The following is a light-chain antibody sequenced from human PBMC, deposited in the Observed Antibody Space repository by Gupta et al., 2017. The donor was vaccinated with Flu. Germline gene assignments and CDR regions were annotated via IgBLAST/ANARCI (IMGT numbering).Light chain of an antibody. V-gene: IGKV4-1*01. CDR3: QQDDSRPLT. CDR2: WAS. J-gene: IGKJ4*01. Sequence: DIVMTQSPDSLAVSLGERATINCKSSQSVLYSSNNKNYLAWYQQKPGQPPKLLIYWASTRESGVPDRFSGSGSGTDFTLTISSLQAEDVAVYFCQQDDSRPLTFGGGTKVEIK. CDR1: QSVLYSSNNKNY.